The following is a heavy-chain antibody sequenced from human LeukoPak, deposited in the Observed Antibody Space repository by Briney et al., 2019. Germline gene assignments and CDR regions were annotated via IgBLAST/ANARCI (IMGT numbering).Heavy chain of an antibody. D-gene: IGHD4-23*01. V-gene: IGHV3-30-3*01. CDR1: GFTFSSYA. J-gene: IGHJ3*02. CDR2: ISYDGSNK. CDR3: ATVSRRQTRWGAFDI. Sequence: QPGRSLRLSCAASGFTFSSYAMHWVRQAPGKGREWVAVISYDGSNKYYADSVKGRFTISRDNSKNTLYLQMNSLRAEDTAVYYCATVSRRQTRWGAFDIWGQGTMVTVSS.